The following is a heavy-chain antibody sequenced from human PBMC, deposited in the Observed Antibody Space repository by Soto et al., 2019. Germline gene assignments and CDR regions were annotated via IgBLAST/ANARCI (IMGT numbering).Heavy chain of an antibody. CDR1: GFTFSDYY. D-gene: IGHD5-12*01. V-gene: IGHV3-11*06. J-gene: IGHJ4*02. CDR3: AREGGTRWLHYYFDY. Sequence: PGGSLRLSCAASGFTFSDYYMSWIRQAPGKGLEWVSYISSSSSYTNYADSVKGRFTISRDNAKNSLYLQMNSLRAEDTAVYYCAREGGTRWLHYYFDYWGQGTLVTVSS. CDR2: ISSSSSYT.